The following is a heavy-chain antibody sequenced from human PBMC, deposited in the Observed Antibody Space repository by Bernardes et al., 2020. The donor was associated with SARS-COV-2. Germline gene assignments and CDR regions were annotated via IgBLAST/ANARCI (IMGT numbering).Heavy chain of an antibody. D-gene: IGHD3-22*01. CDR1: GYTLTELS. J-gene: IGHJ3*02. V-gene: IGHV1-24*01. CDR3: ATVGYYDSSGYYLLHIGDAFDI. CDR2: FDPEDGET. Sequence: ASVKVSCKVSGYTLTELSMHWVRQAPGKGLEWMGGFDPEDGETIYAQKFQGRVTMTEDTSTDTAYMELSSLRSEDTAVYYCATVGYYDSSGYYLLHIGDAFDIWGQGTMVTVSS.